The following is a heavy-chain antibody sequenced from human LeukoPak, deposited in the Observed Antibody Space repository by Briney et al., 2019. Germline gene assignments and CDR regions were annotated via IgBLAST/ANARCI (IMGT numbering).Heavy chain of an antibody. CDR2: FDPEDGET. CDR1: GYTLTELS. Sequence: ASVKVSCKVSGYTLTELSMHGVRQAPGKGHEWMGGFDPEDGETIYAQKCQGRVTMTEDTSTDTAYMELSSLRSEDTAVYYCATDRYHSSGWYRFGYWGQGTLVTVSS. D-gene: IGHD6-19*01. V-gene: IGHV1-24*01. CDR3: ATDRYHSSGWYRFGY. J-gene: IGHJ4*02.